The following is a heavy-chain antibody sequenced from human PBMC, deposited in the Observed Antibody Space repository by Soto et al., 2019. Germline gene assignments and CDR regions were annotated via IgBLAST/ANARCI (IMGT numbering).Heavy chain of an antibody. D-gene: IGHD3-16*01. CDR1: GFTVSDNY. J-gene: IGHJ2*01. Sequence: EVQLVESGGGLVQPGGSLRLSCAASGFTVSDNYMSWVRQVPGKGLQWVSLIYGGATTHYADSVRGRFTISGDNSKNTLYLQMNSLRAGDTAVYYCARSPGFAYWYFDLWGRGTLVTVSS. CDR2: IYGGATT. CDR3: ARSPGFAYWYFDL. V-gene: IGHV3-66*01.